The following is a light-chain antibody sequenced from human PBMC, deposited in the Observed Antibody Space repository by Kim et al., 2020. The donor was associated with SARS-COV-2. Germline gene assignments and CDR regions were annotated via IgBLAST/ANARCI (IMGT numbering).Light chain of an antibody. V-gene: IGLV1-47*01. J-gene: IGLJ3*02. CDR2: RND. CDR3: AAWDDSLNAWV. CDR1: SSNNGTNY. Sequence: GQRVTISGSGSSSNNGTNYVPRHQQAPGTAPKLHLYRNDQRPSGVPDRFSGYKSGTSASLAISGLRSEDEADYYCAAWDDSLNAWVFGGGTQLTVL.